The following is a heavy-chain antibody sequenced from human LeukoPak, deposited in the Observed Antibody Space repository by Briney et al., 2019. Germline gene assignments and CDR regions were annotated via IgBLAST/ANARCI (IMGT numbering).Heavy chain of an antibody. CDR2: FDPEDGET. V-gene: IGHV1-24*01. D-gene: IGHD3-22*01. CDR3: AREYRSIPHLDMIVVVITSLNWFDP. CDR1: GYTLTELS. J-gene: IGHJ5*02. Sequence: ASVKVSCKVSGYTLTELSMHWVRQAPGKGLEWMGGFDPEDGETIYAQKFQGRVTMTEDTSTDTAYMELSSLRSEDTAVYYCAREYRSIPHLDMIVVVITSLNWFDPWGQGTLVTVSS.